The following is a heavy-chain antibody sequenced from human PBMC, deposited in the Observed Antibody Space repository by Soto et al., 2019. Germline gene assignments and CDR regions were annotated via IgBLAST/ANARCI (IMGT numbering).Heavy chain of an antibody. CDR1: GYTLTELS. Sequence: ASVKVSCKVSGYTLTELSMHWVRQAPGKGLEWMGGFDPEDGETIYAQKFQGRVTMTEDTSTDTAYMELSSLRSEDTAVYYCRIWGSYRPDMIDYWGQGTLVTVSS. CDR2: FDPEDGET. J-gene: IGHJ4*02. D-gene: IGHD3-16*02. V-gene: IGHV1-24*01. CDR3: RIWGSYRPDMIDY.